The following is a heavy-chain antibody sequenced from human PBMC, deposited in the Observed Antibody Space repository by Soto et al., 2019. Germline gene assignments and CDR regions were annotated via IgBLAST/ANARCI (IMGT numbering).Heavy chain of an antibody. V-gene: IGHV1-3*01. CDR1: GNTVPNYA. Sequence: ASVKVSCKASGNTVPNYAIHWVRQAPGQRLEWMGWINGGNGNTYYSEHFQGRVTFTRDTSAGTVYMQMSSLRAEDTAIYYCAKDPFYEILTLNQERPSRPFDPWGQGALVTVSS. J-gene: IGHJ5*02. CDR2: INGGNGNT. CDR3: AKDPFYEILTLNQERPSRPFDP. D-gene: IGHD3-9*01.